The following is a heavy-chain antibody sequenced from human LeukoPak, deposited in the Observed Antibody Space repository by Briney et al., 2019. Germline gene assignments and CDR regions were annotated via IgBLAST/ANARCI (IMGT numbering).Heavy chain of an antibody. J-gene: IGHJ4*02. CDR3: ATDYYVSGSYYRLFY. V-gene: IGHV3-74*01. CDR2: INSDGGTT. Sequence: PGGSLRLSCGASGFTFGTYWMHWDRQAPGKGLVWVSGINSDGGTTTYADSVKGRFTISRDNAKNTLYLQMNNLRAEDTAIYYCATDYYVSGSYYRLFYWGQGTLVTVSS. CDR1: GFTFGTYW. D-gene: IGHD3-10*01.